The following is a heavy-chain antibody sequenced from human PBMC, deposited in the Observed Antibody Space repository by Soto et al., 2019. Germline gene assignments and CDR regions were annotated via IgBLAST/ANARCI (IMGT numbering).Heavy chain of an antibody. Sequence: TLSLTCAVSGGSSSSGGYSWRWILQPPGKGLEWIGYIYHSGSTYYNPSLKSRVTISVDRSKNQFSLKLSSVTAADTAVYYCAREYGGNSGDWFDPWGQGTLVTVSS. V-gene: IGHV4-30-2*01. CDR1: GGSSSSGGYS. D-gene: IGHD2-21*02. CDR3: AREYGGNSGDWFDP. J-gene: IGHJ5*02. CDR2: IYHSGST.